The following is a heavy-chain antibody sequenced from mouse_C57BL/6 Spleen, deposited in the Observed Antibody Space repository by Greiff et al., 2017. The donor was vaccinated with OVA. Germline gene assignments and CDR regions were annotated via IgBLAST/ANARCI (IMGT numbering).Heavy chain of an antibody. CDR2: ISSGGSYT. CDR3: ASLDYYGSSYAAY. J-gene: IGHJ3*01. V-gene: IGHV5-6*01. Sequence: EVQLVESGGDLVKPGGSLKLSCAASGFTFSSYGMSWVRQTPDKRLEWVATISSGGSYTYYPDSVKGRFTISRDNAKNTQFLQMTSLRSEDTAMYYCASLDYYGSSYAAYWGQGTLVTVSA. CDR1: GFTFSSYG. D-gene: IGHD1-1*01.